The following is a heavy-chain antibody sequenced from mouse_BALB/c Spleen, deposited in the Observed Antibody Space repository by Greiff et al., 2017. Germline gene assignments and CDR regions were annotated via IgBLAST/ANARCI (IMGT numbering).Heavy chain of an antibody. CDR1: GFTFSSYG. J-gene: IGHJ4*01. Sequence: EVKLVESGGGLVQPGGSLKLSCAASGFTFSSYGMSWVRQTPDKRLELVATINSNGGSTYYPDSVKGRFTISRDNAKNTLYLQMSSLKSEDTAMYYCARDHGYYGAMDYWGQGTSVTVSS. V-gene: IGHV5-6-3*01. CDR3: ARDHGYYGAMDY. D-gene: IGHD2-3*01. CDR2: INSNGGST.